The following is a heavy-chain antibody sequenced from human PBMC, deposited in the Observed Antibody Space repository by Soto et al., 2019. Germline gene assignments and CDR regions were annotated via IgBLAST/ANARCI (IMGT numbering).Heavy chain of an antibody. CDR1: GDSVSSNSAA. Sequence: SQTLSLTCAISGDSVSSNSAAWNWIRQSPSRGLEWLGRTYYRSKWYNDYAVSVKSRITINPDTSKNQFSLQLNSVTPEDTAVYYCARGGYCSSTSCYEIWFDPWGQGTLVTVSS. D-gene: IGHD2-2*01. CDR3: ARGGYCSSTSCYEIWFDP. CDR2: TYYRSKWYN. J-gene: IGHJ5*02. V-gene: IGHV6-1*01.